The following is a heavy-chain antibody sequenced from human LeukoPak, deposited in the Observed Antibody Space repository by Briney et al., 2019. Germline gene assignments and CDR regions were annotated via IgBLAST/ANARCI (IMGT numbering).Heavy chain of an antibody. D-gene: IGHD1-26*01. CDR1: GFXFSGYG. CDR2: ISYDGSNE. Sequence: GGSLRLSCAASGFXFSGYGIYWVRQPPGKGLEWVAVISYDGSNEYYADSVKGRFTISRDNSKNTLYLQMSSLRAEDTAVYYCASGKNSGSITRNYLDYWGQGTLVTVSS. V-gene: IGHV3-30*03. CDR3: ASGKNSGSITRNYLDY. J-gene: IGHJ4*02.